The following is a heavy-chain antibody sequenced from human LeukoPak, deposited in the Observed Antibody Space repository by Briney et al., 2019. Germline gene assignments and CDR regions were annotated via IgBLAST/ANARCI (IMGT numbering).Heavy chain of an antibody. D-gene: IGHD4-17*01. J-gene: IGHJ5*02. Sequence: SETLSLTCTVSGDSISGTNWWSWVRQSPGKGLEWIGEMYHTGSSNYNPSLKSRVTISVDKSKNQFSLRLSSVTAADTAVYYCSRLYGDYGWFDPWGQGTLVTVSS. CDR2: MYHTGSS. CDR3: SRLYGDYGWFDP. V-gene: IGHV4-4*02. CDR1: GDSISGTNW.